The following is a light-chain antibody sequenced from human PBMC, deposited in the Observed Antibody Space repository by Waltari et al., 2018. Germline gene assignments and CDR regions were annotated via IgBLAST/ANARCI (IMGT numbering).Light chain of an antibody. J-gene: IGLJ3*02. CDR2: DVS. V-gene: IGLV2-14*03. CDR3: ASYTRSTFTWV. CDR1: IIDVGGYNY. Sequence: QSALTQPASVSGSTGQSITISCTANIIDVGGYNYVSRYQQHPGKVPKLMIYDVSRRPSGISNRFSGSKSGKTASLTISGLQAEDEADYYCASYTRSTFTWVFGGGTKLTVL.